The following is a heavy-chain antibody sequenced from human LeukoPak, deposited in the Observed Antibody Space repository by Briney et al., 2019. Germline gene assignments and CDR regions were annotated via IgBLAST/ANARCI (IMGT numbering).Heavy chain of an antibody. D-gene: IGHD5-24*01. CDR3: ARDRKYYSGDGYKPYYYYYMDV. CDR2: ISSSGSTI. J-gene: IGHJ6*03. Sequence: GGSLRLSCAASGFTFSDYYMSWIRQAPGKGLEWVSYISSSGSTIYYADSVKGRFTISRDNAKNSLYLQMNSLRAEDTAVYYCARDRKYYSGDGYKPYYYYYMDVWGKGTTVTVSS. CDR1: GFTFSDYY. V-gene: IGHV3-11*04.